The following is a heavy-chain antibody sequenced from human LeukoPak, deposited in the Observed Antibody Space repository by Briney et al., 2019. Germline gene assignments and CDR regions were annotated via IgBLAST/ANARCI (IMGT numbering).Heavy chain of an antibody. CDR1: GFTFSSYS. CDR3: ARFSDTAMVIDY. CDR2: ISSSSSYI. D-gene: IGHD5-18*01. V-gene: IGHV3-21*01. Sequence: GGSLRLSCAASGFTFSSYSMNWVRQAPGKGLEWVSSISSSSSYIYYADSVKGRFTIPRDNAKNSLYLQMNSLRAEDTAVYYCARFSDTAMVIDYWGQGTLVTVSS. J-gene: IGHJ4*02.